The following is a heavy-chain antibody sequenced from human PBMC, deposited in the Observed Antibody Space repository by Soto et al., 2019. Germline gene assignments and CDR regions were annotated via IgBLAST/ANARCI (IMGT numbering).Heavy chain of an antibody. Sequence: ASVKVSCKASGYTFTNYYMYWVRQAPGQGLEWMGIINPSAGSSSYAQGFQGRVTMTWDTSTTTVYMELSSLRSEDTAVYYCARVRGYTTTHYLDYWGQGTLVTVSS. V-gene: IGHV1-46*01. CDR2: INPSAGSS. CDR3: ARVRGYTTTHYLDY. CDR1: GYTFTNYY. D-gene: IGHD2-2*02. J-gene: IGHJ4*02.